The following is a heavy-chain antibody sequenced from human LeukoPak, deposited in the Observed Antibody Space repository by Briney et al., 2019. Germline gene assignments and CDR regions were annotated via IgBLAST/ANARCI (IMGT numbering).Heavy chain of an antibody. D-gene: IGHD1-26*01. CDR2: FNPNSGGT. CDR1: GYTFTGYF. CDR3: ARAVGPDFDVFDF. Sequence: GASVKVSCKASGYTFTGYFIHWVRQAPGQGLEWMGWFNPNSGGTNYAQKFQGRVTMTRDASTSTAYMDLYRLTSDDTSVYFCARAVGPDFDVFDFWGQGTRVTVSS. V-gene: IGHV1-2*02. J-gene: IGHJ3*01.